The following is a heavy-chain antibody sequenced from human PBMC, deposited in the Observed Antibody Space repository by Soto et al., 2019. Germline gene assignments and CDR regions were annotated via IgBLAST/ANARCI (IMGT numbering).Heavy chain of an antibody. CDR1: GYPFTGYY. CDR2: INPSGGST. V-gene: IGHV1-46*01. D-gene: IGHD2-15*01. J-gene: IGHJ3*02. Sequence: QVQLVQSGAEAKKPGASVKDSCKASGYPFTGYYIHWVRQAPGHGLEWMGIINPSGGSTDYAQKFQGRVTMTRDTSMSTVYMELSGLRSEDTAVYYCARRVVVDPRSTPVALDTWGQGTTVTVSS. CDR3: ARRVVVDPRSTPVALDT.